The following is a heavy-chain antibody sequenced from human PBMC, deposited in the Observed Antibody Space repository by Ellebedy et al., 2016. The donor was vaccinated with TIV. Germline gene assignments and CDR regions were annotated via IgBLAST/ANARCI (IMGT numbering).Heavy chain of an antibody. CDR1: GFNLNTYS. D-gene: IGHD2-15*01. CDR2: ISSGSSTI. Sequence: GESLKISCVASGFNLNTYSMNWVRQAPEKGLEWISYISSGSSTIKYADSVKGRFTISRDNAKNTLYLQMNSLRAEDTAVYYCARNRYCSSGDCYALGYWGQGTLVTVSS. V-gene: IGHV3-48*01. CDR3: ARNRYCSSGDCYALGY. J-gene: IGHJ4*02.